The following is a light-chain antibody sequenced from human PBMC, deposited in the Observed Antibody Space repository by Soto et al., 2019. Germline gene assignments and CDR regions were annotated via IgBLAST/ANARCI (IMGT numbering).Light chain of an antibody. CDR1: SSNIGSNY. V-gene: IGLV1-47*01. CDR3: AAWDDSLSAVV. J-gene: IGLJ2*01. CDR2: RND. Sequence: QSVLTQPPSASGTPGQGVTISCSGSSSNIGSNYVYWYQQLPGSAPKLLIYRNDQRPSGVPDRFSASKSGTAASLAISGLRSEDEADYHCAAWDDSLSAVVFGGGTKLTVL.